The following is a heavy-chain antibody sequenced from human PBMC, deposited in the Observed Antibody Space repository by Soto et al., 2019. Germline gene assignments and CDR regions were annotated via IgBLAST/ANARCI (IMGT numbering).Heavy chain of an antibody. CDR3: ARSFTAGTAGDY. CDR2: INPGDSDT. CDR1: GYRFTNYW. V-gene: IGHV5-51*01. Sequence: PGESLKLSCKGSGYRFTNYWIGWVLQMPGKALEWMGIINPGDSDTRYSPSFQGQVTISADKSISTAYLQWSSLKASDTAMYFCARSFTAGTAGDYWGQGTLVTVSS. D-gene: IGHD6-19*01. J-gene: IGHJ4*02.